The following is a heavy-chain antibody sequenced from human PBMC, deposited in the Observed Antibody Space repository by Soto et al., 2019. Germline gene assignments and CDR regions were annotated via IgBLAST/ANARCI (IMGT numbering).Heavy chain of an antibody. CDR2: IYYSGST. D-gene: IGHD3-10*01. Sequence: QVQLQESGPGLVKPSQTLSLTCTVSGGSISSGGFYWSWIRQSPGKGLEWIGYIYYSGSTYYNPSLRSRFNISVDTSNNQFSLKLGFVTAADTAVYYCAREAVAYYDSGSYNWFDPWGQGILVTVSS. CDR1: GGSISSGGFY. J-gene: IGHJ5*02. CDR3: AREAVAYYDSGSYNWFDP. V-gene: IGHV4-31*03.